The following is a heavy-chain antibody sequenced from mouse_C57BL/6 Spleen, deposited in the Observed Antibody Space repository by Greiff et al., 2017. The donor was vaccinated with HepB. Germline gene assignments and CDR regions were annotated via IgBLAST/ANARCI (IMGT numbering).Heavy chain of an antibody. CDR1: GFTFSDYG. V-gene: IGHV5-17*01. J-gene: IGHJ2*01. D-gene: IGHD2-3*01. CDR3: ARPGIYDGYIDY. Sequence: EVKVVESGGGLVKPGGSLKLSCAASGFTFSDYGMHWVRQAPEKGLEWVAYISSGSSTIYYADTVKGRFTISRDNAKNTLFLQMTSLRSEDTAMYYCARPGIYDGYIDYWGQGTTLTVSS. CDR2: ISSGSSTI.